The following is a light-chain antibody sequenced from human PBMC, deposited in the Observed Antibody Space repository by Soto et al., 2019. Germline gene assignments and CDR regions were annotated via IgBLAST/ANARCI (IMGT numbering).Light chain of an antibody. CDR2: GAS. V-gene: IGKV3D-15*01. CDR1: QSVSSN. J-gene: IGKJ1*01. CDR3: QQYVSSPRT. Sequence: EIVMTQSPATLSVSPGERATLSCRASQSVSSNLAWYQQKPGQAPRLLIYGASTRAPGIPDRFSGGESGTGFTLTISRLEPEDFAVYYCQQYVSSPRTFGQGTKVDIK.